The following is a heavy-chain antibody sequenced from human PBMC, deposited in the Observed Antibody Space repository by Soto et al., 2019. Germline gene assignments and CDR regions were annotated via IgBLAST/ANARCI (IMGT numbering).Heavy chain of an antibody. J-gene: IGHJ6*03. D-gene: IGHD2-15*01. V-gene: IGHV4-59*01. CDR3: ARGVQRISLYYYYMDV. Sequence: SETLSLTCTVSGGSISSYYWSWIRQPPGKGLEWIGYIYYSGSTNYNPSLKSRVTISVDTSKNQFSLKLSSVTAADTAVYYCARGVQRISLYYYYMDVWGKGTTVTVSS. CDR2: IYYSGST. CDR1: GGSISSYY.